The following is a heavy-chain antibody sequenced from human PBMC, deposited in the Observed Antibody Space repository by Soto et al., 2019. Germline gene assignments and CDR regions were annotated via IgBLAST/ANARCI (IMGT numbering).Heavy chain of an antibody. J-gene: IGHJ2*01. V-gene: IGHV3-23*01. Sequence: EVQLLESGGGLVQPGGSLRLSCAASGFTFTSYAMNWVRQAPGKGLEWVSVISGSGGSTYYADSVKGRFTISRDNSKNTLDLQMNSLRPEDTAVYYCAKRTTGWYVDLWGRGTLVTVSS. CDR1: GFTFTSYA. CDR3: AKRTTGWYVDL. CDR2: ISGSGGST.